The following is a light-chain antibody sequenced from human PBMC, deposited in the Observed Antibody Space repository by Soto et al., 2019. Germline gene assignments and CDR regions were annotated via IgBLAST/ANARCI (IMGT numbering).Light chain of an antibody. CDR3: QQCYGTPLT. V-gene: IGKV1-39*01. Sequence: DMEMTQSPSSLSASVGDRVTITCRASQSISNYLNWYQHKPGKVPTLLIYAASSLHSGVPTRFSGSGSGTDFTLTINSLQPEDFATYYCQQCYGTPLTFGGGTKIEIK. J-gene: IGKJ4*01. CDR2: AAS. CDR1: QSISNY.